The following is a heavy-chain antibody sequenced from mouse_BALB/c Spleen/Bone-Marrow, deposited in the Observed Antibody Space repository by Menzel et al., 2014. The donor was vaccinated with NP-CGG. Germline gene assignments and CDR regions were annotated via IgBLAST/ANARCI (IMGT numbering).Heavy chain of an antibody. CDR3: ARGAYDYDGDWFAY. V-gene: IGHV1-14*01. J-gene: IGHJ3*01. CDR2: INPYNDGT. Sequence: VQLQQSGPELVKPGASVKMSCKASGYTFXSYVIHWVKQKPGQGLEWIGYINPYNDGTKYNEKFKGKATLTSDKSSSTAYMELSSLTSEDSAVHYCARGAYDYDGDWFAYWGQGTLVTVSA. CDR1: GYTFXSYV. D-gene: IGHD2-4*01.